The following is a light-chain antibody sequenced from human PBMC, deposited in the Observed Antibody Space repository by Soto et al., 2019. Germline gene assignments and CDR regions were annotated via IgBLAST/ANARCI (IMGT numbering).Light chain of an antibody. CDR2: DAS. J-gene: IGKJ2*01. V-gene: IGKV3-15*01. CDR1: QTIDNT. Sequence: EIVMTQSPATLSLSPGERATLSCRASQTIDNTLAWYQRKPGQAPRLLIYDASTRATGVPARFSGSGSGTDFTLTISSLQSEDFAVYYCQHYNYWPYTFGQGTKVDNK. CDR3: QHYNYWPYT.